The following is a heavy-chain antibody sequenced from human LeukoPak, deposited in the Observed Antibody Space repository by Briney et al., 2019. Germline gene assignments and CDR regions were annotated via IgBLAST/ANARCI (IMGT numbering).Heavy chain of an antibody. V-gene: IGHV4-59*13. Sequence: PSEPLSLTCTASGGSISSYNWSWIRQPPGKGLEGIGYIYYSGTTNYNPSLKSRVTISVDTSKNQFSLKLSSVTAADTAVYYCARGVYIAAAQYGYWGQGTLVTVSS. CDR2: IYYSGTT. J-gene: IGHJ4*02. CDR1: GGSISSYN. D-gene: IGHD6-13*01. CDR3: ARGVYIAAAQYGY.